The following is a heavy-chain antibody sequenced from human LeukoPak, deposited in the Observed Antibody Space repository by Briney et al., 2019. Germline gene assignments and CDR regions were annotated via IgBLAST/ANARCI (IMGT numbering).Heavy chain of an antibody. Sequence: SETLSLTCNVSGASVSSGSYYWSWIRQPPGTGLEWIGYMYYSGSTNYNPSLKSRVTISVDTSKNHFSLKLSSVTAADTAVYYCARAPGGNAGNFQHWGQGTLVTVSS. CDR3: ARAPGGNAGNFQH. D-gene: IGHD4-23*01. CDR1: GASVSSGSYY. V-gene: IGHV4-61*03. CDR2: MYYSGST. J-gene: IGHJ1*01.